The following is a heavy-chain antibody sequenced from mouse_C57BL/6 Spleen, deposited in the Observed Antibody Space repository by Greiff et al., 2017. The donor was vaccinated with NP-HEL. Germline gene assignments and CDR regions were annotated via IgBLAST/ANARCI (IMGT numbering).Heavy chain of an antibody. V-gene: IGHV1-55*01. CDR2: IYPGSGST. Sequence: VKLQQPGAELVKPGASVKMSCKASGYTFTSYWITWVKQRPGQGLEWIGDIYPGSGSTNYNEKFKSKATLPVDTSSSTAYMQLSSLTSEDSAVYYCARLANWELLFDYWGQGTTLTVSS. D-gene: IGHD4-1*01. J-gene: IGHJ2*01. CDR1: GYTFTSYW. CDR3: ARLANWELLFDY.